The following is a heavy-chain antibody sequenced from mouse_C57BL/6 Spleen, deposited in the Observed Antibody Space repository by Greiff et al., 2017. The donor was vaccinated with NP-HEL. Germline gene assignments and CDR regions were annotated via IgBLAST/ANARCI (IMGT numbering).Heavy chain of an antibody. CDR1: GYTFTSYW. CDR3: ARRVYDYDEAWFAY. Sequence: QVHVKQSGAELAKPGASVKLSCKASGYTFTSYWMHWVKQRPGQGLEWIGYINPSSGYTKYNQKFKDKATLTADKSSSTAYMQLSSLTYEDSAVYYCARRVYDYDEAWFAYWGQGTLVTVSA. CDR2: INPSSGYT. J-gene: IGHJ3*01. D-gene: IGHD2-4*01. V-gene: IGHV1-7*01.